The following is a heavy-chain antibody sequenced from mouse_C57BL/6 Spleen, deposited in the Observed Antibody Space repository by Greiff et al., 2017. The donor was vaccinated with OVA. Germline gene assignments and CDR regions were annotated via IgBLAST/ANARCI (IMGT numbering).Heavy chain of an antibody. J-gene: IGHJ4*01. CDR1: GYTFTSYW. CDR3: ARGPYGNIFYYAMDY. V-gene: IGHV1-61*01. D-gene: IGHD2-1*01. CDR2: IYPSDSET. Sequence: QVQLQQPGPELVRPGSSVKLSCKASGYTFTSYWMDWVKQRPGKGLEWIGNIYPSDSETHYNQKFKDKATLTVDKSSSTAYMELSSLTSEDSAVYYCARGPYGNIFYYAMDYWGQGTTVTVSS.